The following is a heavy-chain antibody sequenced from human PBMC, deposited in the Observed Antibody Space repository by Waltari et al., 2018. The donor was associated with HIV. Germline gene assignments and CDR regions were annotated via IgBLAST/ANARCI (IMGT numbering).Heavy chain of an antibody. CDR3: ARDWTITATTRVDF. CDR1: GFIFNKFG. J-gene: IGHJ4*03. V-gene: IGHV3-33*01. CDR2: IWCDGGNE. D-gene: IGHD1-20*01. Sequence: QVQLAESGGGVVQPGRSLRLSCVASGFIFNKFGMHWVRQKPGKGLEWVAAIWCDGGNEYYADSVKGRFTISRDNSKNTLYLQRNSLRAEDTAVYYCARDWTITATTRVDFWGPGTLVTVSS.